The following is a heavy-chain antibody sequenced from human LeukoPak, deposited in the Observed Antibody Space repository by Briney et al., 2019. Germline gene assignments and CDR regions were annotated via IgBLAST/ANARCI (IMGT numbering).Heavy chain of an antibody. D-gene: IGHD3-16*02. Sequence: PGGSLRLSCAASGFTFSSYAMHWVRQAPGKGLEWVAVISYDGSNKYYADSVKGRFTISRDNAKNSLYLQMNSLRAEDTALYYCARDQDDYVWGSYRTYYFDYWGQGTLVTVSS. CDR2: ISYDGSNK. CDR3: ARDQDDYVWGSYRTYYFDY. V-gene: IGHV3-30*04. J-gene: IGHJ4*02. CDR1: GFTFSSYA.